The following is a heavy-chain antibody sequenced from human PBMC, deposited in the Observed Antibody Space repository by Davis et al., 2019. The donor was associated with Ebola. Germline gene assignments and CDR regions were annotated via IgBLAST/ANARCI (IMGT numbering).Heavy chain of an antibody. J-gene: IGHJ4*02. CDR1: GGDSISRYY. CDR2: VYYNGKT. V-gene: IGHV4-59*08. Sequence: MPSETLSLTCTVSGGDSISRYYWSWIRQPPGKGLEWIGSVYYNGKTNSNPSLKSRVTIYIDMSNNQFSLKLSSVTAADTAVYYCIRHHHSPNFDSWGQGTLVTVSS. CDR3: IRHHHSPNFDS.